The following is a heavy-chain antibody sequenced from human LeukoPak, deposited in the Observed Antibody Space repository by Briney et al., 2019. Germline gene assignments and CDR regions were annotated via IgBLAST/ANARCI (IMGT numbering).Heavy chain of an antibody. J-gene: IGHJ6*02. CDR2: IYSGGST. CDR1: GVTVSSNY. D-gene: IGHD1-26*01. CDR3: ARDGSYGMDV. V-gene: IGHV3-66*01. Sequence: GGSLRLSCAASGVTVSSNYMSWVRQAPGKGLDWVSLIYSGGSTYYADSVKGRLTISRDNSKNTLYLQMNSLRVEDTAVYYCARDGSYGMDVWGQGTTVTVSS.